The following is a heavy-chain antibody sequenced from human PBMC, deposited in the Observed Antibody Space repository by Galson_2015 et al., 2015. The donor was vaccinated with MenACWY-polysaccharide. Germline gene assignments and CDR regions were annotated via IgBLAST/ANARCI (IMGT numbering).Heavy chain of an antibody. CDR1: GFSLGAWY. CDR3: ARGHYGLDV. CDR2: ISKSGDSI. Sequence: PLRLSCAASGFSLGAWYMSWFRQAPGKGLEWLSYISKSGDSIYYGDSVKGRFAISRDNAKNSLYLQLNSLEVEDTAIYYCARGHYGLDVWGQGTTVTVSS. J-gene: IGHJ6*02. V-gene: IGHV3-11*01.